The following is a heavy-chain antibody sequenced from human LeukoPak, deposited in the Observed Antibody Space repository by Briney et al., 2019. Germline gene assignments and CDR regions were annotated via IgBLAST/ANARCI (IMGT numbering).Heavy chain of an antibody. V-gene: IGHV4-34*01. Sequence: SETLSLTCAVYGGSFSDYYWTWIRQPPGKGLEWIGEINHSGSTNYNPSLKSRVTISADTSKNQFSLKLSSVTAADTAVYYCARVTSSGWYFDYWGQGTLVTVSS. CDR3: ARVTSSGWYFDY. CDR2: INHSGST. D-gene: IGHD6-19*01. J-gene: IGHJ4*02. CDR1: GGSFSDYY.